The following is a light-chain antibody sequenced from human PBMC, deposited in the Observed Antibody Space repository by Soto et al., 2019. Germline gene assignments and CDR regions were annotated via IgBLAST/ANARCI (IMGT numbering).Light chain of an antibody. V-gene: IGKV3-15*01. CDR2: GAS. CDR1: QSVSSN. Sequence: EIVMTESPATLSVSLGGRATLSCRASQSVSSNYLAWYQQKPGQAPRLLIYGASTRATGIPARFSGSASGTEFTLTISSLQSEDFAVYYCQQYNNWPPIPFGQGTRLEI. CDR3: QQYNNWPPIP. J-gene: IGKJ5*01.